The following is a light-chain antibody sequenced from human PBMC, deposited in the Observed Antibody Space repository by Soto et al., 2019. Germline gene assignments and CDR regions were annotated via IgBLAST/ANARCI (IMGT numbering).Light chain of an antibody. CDR3: CSDAGEDMFV. J-gene: IGLJ1*01. CDR2: EGT. Sequence: QSVLTQPASVSGSPGQSITISCTGTNSDLGSYTLVSWFQQHPGNVPHVIIYEGTKRPSGVSARFAGYPADTTASLTISGLQAEDAGYYYCCSDAGEDMFVFGTGTKVTVL. CDR1: NSDLGSYTL. V-gene: IGLV2-23*01.